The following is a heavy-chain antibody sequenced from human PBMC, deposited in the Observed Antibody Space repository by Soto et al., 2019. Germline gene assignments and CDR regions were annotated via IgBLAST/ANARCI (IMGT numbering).Heavy chain of an antibody. J-gene: IGHJ4*02. CDR3: AVIRVPQYYFDY. CDR1: CGSISSYY. CDR2: IYYSGST. D-gene: IGHD2-21*01. V-gene: IGHV4-59*01. Sequence: SETLSLTCTVSCGSISSYYWSWIRQPPGKGLEWIGYIYYSGSTNYNPSLKSRVTISVDTSKNQFSLKLSSVTAADTAVYYCAVIRVPQYYFDYWGQGTLVTVSS.